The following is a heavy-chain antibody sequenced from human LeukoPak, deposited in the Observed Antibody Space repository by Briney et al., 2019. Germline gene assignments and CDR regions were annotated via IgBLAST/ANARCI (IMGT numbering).Heavy chain of an antibody. CDR3: AKDPACYYYGSGSCNY. J-gene: IGHJ4*02. D-gene: IGHD3-10*01. V-gene: IGHV3-23*01. CDR2: FSGSGDRT. Sequence: QPGGSLRLSCVASGFTFSSYAMSWVRQAPGKGLEWVSGFSGSGDRTEYADSVKGRFTISRDNSKNTLYLRMDSLRAEDTAVYYCAKDPACYYYGSGSCNYWGQGTLVTVSS. CDR1: GFTFSSYA.